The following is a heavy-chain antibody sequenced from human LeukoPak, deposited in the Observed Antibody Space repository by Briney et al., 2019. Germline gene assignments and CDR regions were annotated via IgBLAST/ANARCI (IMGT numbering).Heavy chain of an antibody. CDR1: GFTVSSNY. D-gene: IGHD5-18*01. CDR3: ARDRDTAVVDYFDY. V-gene: IGHV3-66*01. CDR2: IYSGGST. Sequence: AGSLRLSCAASGFTVSSNYMTWVRQAPGKGLEWVSVIYSGGSTYYADSVKGRFTISRDNSKNTLYLQMNSLRVEDTAVYYCARDRDTAVVDYFDYWGQGTLVTVSS. J-gene: IGHJ4*02.